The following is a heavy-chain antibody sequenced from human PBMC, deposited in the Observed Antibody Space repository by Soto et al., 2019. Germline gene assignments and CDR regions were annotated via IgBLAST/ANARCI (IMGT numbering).Heavy chain of an antibody. Sequence: QVQLVQSGAEVKKPGASVKVSCKPSGYSYTTFGISWVRQAPGQGLEWMGWMNSNSGKTDYAQKFQGRVTMTIDTFTRTAYMDLRSLTSDDTAVYFCVRDRLTVTGTKCFDYWGQGTLVTVSS. CDR3: VRDRLTVTGTKCFDY. V-gene: IGHV1-18*01. D-gene: IGHD4-17*01. CDR2: MNSNSGKT. J-gene: IGHJ4*02. CDR1: GYSYTTFG.